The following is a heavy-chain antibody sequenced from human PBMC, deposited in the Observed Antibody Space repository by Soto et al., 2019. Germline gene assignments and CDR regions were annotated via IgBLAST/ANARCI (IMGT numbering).Heavy chain of an antibody. D-gene: IGHD3-9*01. V-gene: IGHV3-7*01. Sequence: GGSLRLSCAASGFTFSSYWMSWVRQAPGKGLEWVANSNQDESEIFYVDSVKGRFTISRDNTKNSLYLQMNSLRVEDAAVYFCARDKRYSIFDYWGQGNQVTVSS. CDR3: ARDKRYSIFDY. CDR2: SNQDESEI. CDR1: GFTFSSYW. J-gene: IGHJ4*02.